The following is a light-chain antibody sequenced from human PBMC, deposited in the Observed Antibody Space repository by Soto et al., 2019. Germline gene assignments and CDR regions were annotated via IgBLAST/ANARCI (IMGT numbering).Light chain of an antibody. CDR2: KAS. V-gene: IGKV1-5*03. Sequence: DIQMTQSPSTLSASVGDRVTITCRASQSISSWLAWYQQTPGKAPKLLIYKASSLESGVPSRFSGSGSGTEFTLTINSLQPDDFATYYCQQYNSYSLTFGPGTKVDIK. CDR1: QSISSW. CDR3: QQYNSYSLT. J-gene: IGKJ3*01.